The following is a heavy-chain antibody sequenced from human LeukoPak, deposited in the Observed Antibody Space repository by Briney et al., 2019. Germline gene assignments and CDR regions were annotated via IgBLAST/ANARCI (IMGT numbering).Heavy chain of an antibody. J-gene: IGHJ4*02. CDR1: GFTFSSYS. CDR2: ISSTSSYI. V-gene: IGHV3-21*01. CDR3: ARESDYESACDY. D-gene: IGHD5-12*01. Sequence: TGGSLRLSCAASGFTFSSYSMNWVRQAPGKGLEWVSSISSTSSYIYYADSVKGRFTISTDNAKNSLYLQMSSLRAEDTAVYYCARESDYESACDYWGQGTLVTVSS.